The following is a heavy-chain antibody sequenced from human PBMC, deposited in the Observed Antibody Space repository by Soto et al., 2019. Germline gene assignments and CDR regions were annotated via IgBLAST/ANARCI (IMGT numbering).Heavy chain of an antibody. D-gene: IGHD2-21*02. CDR1: GGTFSSYA. V-gene: IGHV1-69*13. J-gene: IGHJ4*02. CDR3: ARNLCGGDCYYEFDY. Sequence: SVKVSCKASGGTFSSYAISWVRQAPGQGLEWMGGIIPIFGTANYAQKFQGRVTITADESTSTAYMELSSLRSEDTAVYYCARNLCGGDCYYEFDYWGQGTLVTVSS. CDR2: IIPIFGTA.